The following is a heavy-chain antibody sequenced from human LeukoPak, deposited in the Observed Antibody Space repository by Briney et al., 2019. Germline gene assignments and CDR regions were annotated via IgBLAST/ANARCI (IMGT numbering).Heavy chain of an antibody. V-gene: IGHV4-59*11. CDR3: ASVDSSAYLSYFDS. Sequence: SETLSLTCRVSGASISSHYWSWIRQPPGKGLEWIGYMFYTGSAKYNPSLKSRVTISVDTSKKQFSLKVSSVTAADTAVYYCASVDSSAYLSYFDSWGQGALVTVSS. CDR2: MFYTGSA. CDR1: GASISSHY. D-gene: IGHD3-22*01. J-gene: IGHJ4*02.